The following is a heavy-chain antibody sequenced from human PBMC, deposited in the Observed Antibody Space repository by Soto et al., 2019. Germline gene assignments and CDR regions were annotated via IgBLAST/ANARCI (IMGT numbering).Heavy chain of an antibody. CDR2: IRTKANNYAT. D-gene: IGHD2-8*01. Sequence: EVQLVESGGGLVQPGGSLKLSCAASGFIFSGSAIHWVRQASGKGLEWVGRIRTKANNYATAYGASVKGRFTISRDDPKNMAYLQMNSLKTEDTAVYYCTSHIIPGYCTTTDCHGWGRGTLVTVSS. V-gene: IGHV3-73*01. CDR1: GFIFSGSA. CDR3: TSHIIPGYCTTTDCHG. J-gene: IGHJ4*01.